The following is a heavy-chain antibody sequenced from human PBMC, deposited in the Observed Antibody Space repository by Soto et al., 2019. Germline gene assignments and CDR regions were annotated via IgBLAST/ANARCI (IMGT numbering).Heavy chain of an antibody. Sequence: SEILSLTCAVSGYSISSGYYWGWIRQPPGKGLEWIGSIYHSGSTYYNPSLKSRVTISVDTSKNQFSLKLSSVTAADTAVYYCASNYYDSSGYFDYWGQGTLVTVSS. CDR3: ASNYYDSSGYFDY. CDR2: IYHSGST. V-gene: IGHV4-38-2*01. D-gene: IGHD3-22*01. J-gene: IGHJ4*02. CDR1: GYSISSGYY.